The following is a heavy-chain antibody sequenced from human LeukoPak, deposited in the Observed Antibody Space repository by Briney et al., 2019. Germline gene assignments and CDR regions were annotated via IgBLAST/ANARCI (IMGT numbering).Heavy chain of an antibody. V-gene: IGHV3-64*01. CDR3: ARDSGNPGMAN. CDR2: ISSNGGST. J-gene: IGHJ4*02. D-gene: IGHD3-10*01. CDR1: GFTFSGYA. Sequence: PGGSLRLSCAASGFTFSGYAMHWVRQAPGKGLEYVSAISSNGGSTYYANSVKGRFTISRDNSKNTLYLQVGSLRAEDMAVYYCARDSGNPGMANWGQGTLVTVSS.